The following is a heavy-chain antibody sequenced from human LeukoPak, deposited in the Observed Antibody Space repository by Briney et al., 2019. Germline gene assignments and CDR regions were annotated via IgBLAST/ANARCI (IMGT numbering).Heavy chain of an antibody. V-gene: IGHV4-34*01. CDR2: IYHSGST. CDR3: ARGTVAPSSWYEGGYFDY. D-gene: IGHD6-13*01. J-gene: IGHJ4*02. CDR1: GGSFSGYY. Sequence: SETLSLTCAVYGGSFSGYYWSWIRQPPGKGLGWIGSIYHSGSTYYNPSLKSRVTISVDTSKNQFSLKLSSVTAADTAVYYCARGTVAPSSWYEGGYFDYWGQGTLVTVSS.